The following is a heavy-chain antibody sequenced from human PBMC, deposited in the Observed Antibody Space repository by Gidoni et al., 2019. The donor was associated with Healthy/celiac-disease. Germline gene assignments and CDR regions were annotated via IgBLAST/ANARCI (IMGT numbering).Heavy chain of an antibody. Sequence: EVQLVESGGGLVKPGGSLRLSCAASGSTFSPSIMNWFRQAPGKGLECVSSISSSSSYIYYADSVKGRFTISRDNAKNSLYLQMNSLRAEDTAVYYCARDRSVPGWGRGVILYYYYGMDVWGQGTTVTVSS. CDR3: ARDRSVPGWGRGVILYYYYGMDV. V-gene: IGHV3-21*01. CDR1: GSTFSPSI. D-gene: IGHD3-10*01. J-gene: IGHJ6*02. CDR2: ISSSSSYI.